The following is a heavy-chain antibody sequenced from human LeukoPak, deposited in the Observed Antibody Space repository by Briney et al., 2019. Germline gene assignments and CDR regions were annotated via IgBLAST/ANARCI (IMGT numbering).Heavy chain of an antibody. CDR2: INPSGGST. D-gene: IGHD1-26*01. Sequence: GASMKVSCKASGYTFTSYYMHWVRQAPGQGLEWMGIINPSGGSTSYAQKSQGRVTMTRDTSTSTVYMELSSLRSEDTAVYYCAGSVEAELGSYFANWFDPWGQGTLVTVSS. J-gene: IGHJ5*02. CDR1: GYTFTSYY. CDR3: AGSVEAELGSYFANWFDP. V-gene: IGHV1-46*01.